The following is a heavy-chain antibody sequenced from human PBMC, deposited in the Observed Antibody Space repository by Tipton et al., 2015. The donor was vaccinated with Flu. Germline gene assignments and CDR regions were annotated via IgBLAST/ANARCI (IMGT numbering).Heavy chain of an antibody. Sequence: TLSLTCAVYGESFSGHYWSWIRRPPGKGLEWIGEINHSGSPNYNPSLKGRVTISVDTSKNQFSLKVTSLAAADTAVYYCARGSGYANAYLDFWGQGTLVTVSS. CDR2: INHSGSP. D-gene: IGHD5-12*01. CDR1: GESFSGHY. J-gene: IGHJ4*02. V-gene: IGHV4-34*01. CDR3: ARGSGYANAYLDF.